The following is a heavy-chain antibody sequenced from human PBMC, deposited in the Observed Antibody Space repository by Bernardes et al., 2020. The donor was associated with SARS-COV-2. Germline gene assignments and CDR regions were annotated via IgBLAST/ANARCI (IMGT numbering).Heavy chain of an antibody. V-gene: IGHV3-30*12. CDR1: GFTFNLYG. J-gene: IGHJ6*02. D-gene: IGHD3-16*01. Sequence: GGSLRLSCAASGFTFNLYGMHWVRQGPGKGLEWLAVVWYDGSSKFYADSVKGRFAISRDNSNNMVYLQMNSLRDDDTAVYYCARRLCTHNGCRGNFSGMGDWGQGTTVTVS. CDR3: ARRLCTHNGCRGNFSGMGD. CDR2: VWYDGSSK.